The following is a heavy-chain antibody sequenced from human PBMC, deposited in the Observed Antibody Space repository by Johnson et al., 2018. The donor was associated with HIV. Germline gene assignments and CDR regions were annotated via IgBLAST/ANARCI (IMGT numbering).Heavy chain of an antibody. CDR1: GFTFSSYG. CDR2: ISYDGSNK. V-gene: IGHV3-30*18. Sequence: QVQLVESGGGVVQPGRSLRLSCAASGFTFSSYGMHWVRQAPGKGLEWVAVISYDGSNKYYVDSVKGRFTISRDKSKNTLYLQMNSLRAEDTAVYYCAKRGSGWPSDAFDIWGQGTMVTVSS. CDR3: AKRGSGWPSDAFDI. D-gene: IGHD6-19*01. J-gene: IGHJ3*02.